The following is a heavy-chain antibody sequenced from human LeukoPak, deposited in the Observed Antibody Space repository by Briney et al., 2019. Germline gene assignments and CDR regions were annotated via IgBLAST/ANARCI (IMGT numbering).Heavy chain of an antibody. D-gene: IGHD5-12*01. CDR2: INPNSGGT. CDR1: GYTFTGYY. J-gene: IGHJ4*02. V-gene: IGHV1-2*02. Sequence: GASVKVSCKASGYTFTGYYMHWVRQAPGQGLEWMGWINPNSGGTNYAQKFQGRVTMTRDTPISTAYMELSRLRSDDTAVYYCARDRGYSGYEQLEFDYWGQGTLVTVSS. CDR3: ARDRGYSGYEQLEFDY.